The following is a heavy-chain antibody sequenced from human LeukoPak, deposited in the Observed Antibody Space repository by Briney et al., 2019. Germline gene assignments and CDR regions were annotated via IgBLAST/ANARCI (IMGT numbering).Heavy chain of an antibody. D-gene: IGHD6-19*01. CDR1: GFTFSSYW. J-gene: IGHJ4*02. V-gene: IGHV3-74*01. CDR2: INSDGSST. CDR3: ARDRYSSGWSFDY. Sequence: GGSLRLSCAASGFTFSSYWMHWVRQAPGKGLAWVSRINSDGSSTSYADSVKGRFTISRDNAKNTLYLQMNSLRAEDTAVYYCARDRYSSGWSFDYWGQGTLVTVSS.